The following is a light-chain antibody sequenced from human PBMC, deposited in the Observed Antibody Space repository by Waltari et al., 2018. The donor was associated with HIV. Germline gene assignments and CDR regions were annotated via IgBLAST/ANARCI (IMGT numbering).Light chain of an antibody. V-gene: IGKV3-15*01. CDR2: GAS. CDR1: QRVSSN. Sequence: EIGMTQSPATLSVSPAARATLPCRASQRVSSNLAWYQQKPGQAPRLLIYGASTRATGIPARFSGSGSGTEFTLTISSLQSEDFAVYYCQHWETFGQGTKVEIK. J-gene: IGKJ1*01. CDR3: QHWET.